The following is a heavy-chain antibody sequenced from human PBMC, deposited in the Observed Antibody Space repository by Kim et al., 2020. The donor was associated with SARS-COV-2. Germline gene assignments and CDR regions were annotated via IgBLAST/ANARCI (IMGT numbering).Heavy chain of an antibody. D-gene: IGHD3-10*01. CDR1: GFTFSSYW. CDR2: VKHDGSGR. V-gene: IGHV3-7*01. Sequence: GGSLRLSCAASGFTFSSYWMSWVRQAPGKGLEWVANVKHDGSGRNYVDSVKGRFTISRDNAKNSLYLQMDSLRAEDTAVYYCARGSGSYYIPWGHGTLVTVAS. CDR3: ARGSGSYYIP. J-gene: IGHJ4*03.